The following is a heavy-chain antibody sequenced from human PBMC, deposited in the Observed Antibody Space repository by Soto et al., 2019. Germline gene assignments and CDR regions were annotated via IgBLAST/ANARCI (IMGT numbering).Heavy chain of an antibody. J-gene: IGHJ4*02. V-gene: IGHV1-69*13. D-gene: IGHD3-3*01. CDR2: IIPIFGTA. CDR1: GGTFSSYA. CDR3: AKGMAYDFWPHFDY. Sequence: SVKVSCKASGGTFSSYAISWVRQAPGQGLEWMGGIIPIFGTANYAQKFQGRVTITADESTSTAYMELSSLRSEDTAVYYCAKGMAYDFWPHFDYWGQGTLVTVSS.